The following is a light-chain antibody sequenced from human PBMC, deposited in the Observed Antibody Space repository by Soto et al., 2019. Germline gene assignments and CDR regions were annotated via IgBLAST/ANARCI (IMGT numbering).Light chain of an antibody. J-gene: IGKJ1*01. V-gene: IGKV2-28*01. CDR1: QSLLHSNGYNY. CDR2: LGS. CDR3: MQALQTPRR. Sequence: DIVMTQSPLSLPVTPGEPASISCRSSQSLLHSNGYNYLDWYLQKPGQSTQLLIYLGSNRASGDTDRFSGSVTGTDFTLKNSRVESEEVGVYYGMQALQTPRRFSQGTKVEIK.